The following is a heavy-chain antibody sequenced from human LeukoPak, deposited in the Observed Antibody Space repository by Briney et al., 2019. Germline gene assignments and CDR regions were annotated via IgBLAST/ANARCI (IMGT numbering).Heavy chain of an antibody. D-gene: IGHD3-10*01. Sequence: ASVKVSCKASGYTFTSYYIHWVRQAPGQGLEWMGITNPSGGSTSYAQKFQGRVTMTRDMSTTTVYMELNSLRAEDTAVYYCATTGALWFDKHDYWGQGTLVTVSS. CDR3: ATTGALWFDKHDY. CDR1: GYTFTSYY. V-gene: IGHV1-46*01. J-gene: IGHJ4*02. CDR2: TNPSGGST.